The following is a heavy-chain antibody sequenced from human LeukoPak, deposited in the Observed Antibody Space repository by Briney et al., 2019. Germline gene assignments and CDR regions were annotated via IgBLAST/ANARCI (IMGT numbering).Heavy chain of an antibody. CDR2: IYPGDSDT. V-gene: IGHV5-51*01. J-gene: IGHJ4*02. CDR1: GYIFTSYC. D-gene: IGHD2-15*01. CDR3: ARQGDCSGGSCLFSYYFDY. Sequence: GESLMISCKASGYIFTSYCIGWLRQMPGKGLEWMGIIYPGDSDTRYSPSFQGQVTISADKSISTAYLQWSSLKASDTAMYYCARQGDCSGGSCLFSYYFDYWGQGTLVTVSS.